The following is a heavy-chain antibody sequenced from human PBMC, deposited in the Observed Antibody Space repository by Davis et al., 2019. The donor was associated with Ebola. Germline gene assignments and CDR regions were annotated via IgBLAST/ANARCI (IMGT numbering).Heavy chain of an antibody. CDR2: IYYSGST. D-gene: IGHD6-13*01. J-gene: IGHJ4*02. CDR1: GGSISSSSYY. Sequence: PSETLSLTCTVSGGSISSSSYYWGWIRQPPGKGLEWIGSIYYSGSTYYNPSLKSRVTISVDTSKNQFSLKLSSVTAADTAVYYCARAQQLVQDYWGQGTLVTVSS. CDR3: ARAQQLVQDY. V-gene: IGHV4-39*01.